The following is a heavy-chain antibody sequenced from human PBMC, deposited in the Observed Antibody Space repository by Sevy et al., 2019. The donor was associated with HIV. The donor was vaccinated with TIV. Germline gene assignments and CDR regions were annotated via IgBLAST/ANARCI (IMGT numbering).Heavy chain of an antibody. CDR2: INPNSGDT. CDR1: GYMFIAYF. V-gene: IGHV1-2*06. CDR3: ARVLYYDSSAYYFDY. Sequence: ASVKVSCKASGYMFIAYFIHWVRQAPGQGLEWMGRINPNSGDTNYAQKFQGRVTMTRDTSINTAYLELGRLGSDDTAVYSCARVLYYDSSAYYFDYWGQGTLVTVSS. D-gene: IGHD3-22*01. J-gene: IGHJ4*02.